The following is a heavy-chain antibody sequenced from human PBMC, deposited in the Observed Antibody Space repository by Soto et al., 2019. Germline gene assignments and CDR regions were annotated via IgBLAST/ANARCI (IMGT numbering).Heavy chain of an antibody. CDR1: GESISSGGYY. CDR2: IYDSESA. J-gene: IGHJ4*02. D-gene: IGHD6-6*01. CDR3: ARASSSSSAADY. V-gene: IGHV4-31*03. Sequence: QVQLQESGPGLVKPSQTLSLTCSVSGESISSGGYYWSWIRHHPGKGLEWIGYIYDSESAYYNPSLKCRATISMDTSKNHFAMRLSSVTAADTAVYYCARASSSSSAADYWGQGTLATVSS.